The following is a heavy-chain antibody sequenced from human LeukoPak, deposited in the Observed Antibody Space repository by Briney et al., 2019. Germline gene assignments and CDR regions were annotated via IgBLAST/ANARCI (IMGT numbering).Heavy chain of an antibody. CDR3: ARVSEYSSGWYFAYCYYGMDV. D-gene: IGHD6-19*01. CDR2: ISAYNGNT. CDR1: GYTFTSYG. J-gene: IGHJ6*02. V-gene: IGHV1-18*01. Sequence: ASVKVSCKASGYTFTSYGISWVRQAPGQGLEWMGWISAYNGNTNYAQKLQGRVTMTTDTSTSTAYMELRSLRSDDTAVYYCARVSEYSSGWYFAYCYYGMDVWGQGTTVTVSS.